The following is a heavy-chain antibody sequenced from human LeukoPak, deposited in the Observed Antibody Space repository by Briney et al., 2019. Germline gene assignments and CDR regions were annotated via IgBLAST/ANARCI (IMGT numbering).Heavy chain of an antibody. D-gene: IGHD6-19*01. CDR2: ISSSSSTI. Sequence: PGGSLRLSCAASGFTFSSYGMHWVRQAPGKGLEWVSYISSSSSTIYYADSVKGRFTISRDNAKNSLYLQMSSLRAEDTAVYYCARDPYSSGWHTNWFDPWGQGTLVTVSS. V-gene: IGHV3-48*01. J-gene: IGHJ5*02. CDR3: ARDPYSSGWHTNWFDP. CDR1: GFTFSSYG.